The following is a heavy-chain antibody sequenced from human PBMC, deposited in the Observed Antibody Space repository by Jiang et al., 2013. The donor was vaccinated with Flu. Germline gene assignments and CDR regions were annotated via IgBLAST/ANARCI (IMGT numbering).Heavy chain of an antibody. CDR3: AKDLVDIVATPVDY. CDR2: ISGSGGST. CDR1: GFTFSSYA. V-gene: IGHV3-23*01. J-gene: IGHJ4*02. Sequence: AASGFTFSSYAMSWVRQXPGKGLEWVSAISGSGGSTYYADSVKGRFTISRDNSKNTLYLQMNSLRAEDTAVYYCAKDLVDIVATPVDYWGQGTLVTVSS. D-gene: IGHD5-12*01.